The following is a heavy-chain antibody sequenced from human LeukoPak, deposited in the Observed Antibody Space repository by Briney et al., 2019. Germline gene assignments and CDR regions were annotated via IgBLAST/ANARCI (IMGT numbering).Heavy chain of an antibody. V-gene: IGHV3-21*01. CDR2: ISSSSSYI. CDR3: ARDLLWFGELFVP. Sequence: GGSLRLSCAASGFTFSSYSMNWVRQAPGKGLEWVSFISSSSSYIYYADSVKGRFTISRDNAKNSLYLQMNSLRAEDTAVYYCARDLLWFGELFVPWGQGTLVTVSS. D-gene: IGHD3-10*01. CDR1: GFTFSSYS. J-gene: IGHJ5*02.